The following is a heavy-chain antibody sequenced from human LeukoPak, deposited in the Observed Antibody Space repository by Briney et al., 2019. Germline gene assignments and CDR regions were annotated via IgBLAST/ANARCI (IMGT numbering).Heavy chain of an antibody. CDR2: ISYDGSNK. V-gene: IGHV3-30*04. J-gene: IGHJ4*02. D-gene: IGHD4-17*01. CDR3: AISDYGDNANY. Sequence: GRSLRLSCAASGFTFSSYAMHWVRQAPGKGLEWVAVISYDGSNKYYADSVKGRFTISRDNSKNTLYLQMNSLRAEDTAVYYCAISDYGDNANYWGQGTLVTVSS. CDR1: GFTFSSYA.